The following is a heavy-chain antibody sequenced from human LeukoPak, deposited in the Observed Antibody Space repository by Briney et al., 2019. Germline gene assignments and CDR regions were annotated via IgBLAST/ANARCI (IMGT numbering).Heavy chain of an antibody. CDR2: ISHDGSNK. V-gene: IGHV3-30*18. CDR3: AKDGYDGSGAYIDY. D-gene: IGHD3-22*01. Sequence: GGSLRLSCAASGFTFSSYGMHWVRQAPDKGLEWVAAISHDGSNKYYADSVKGRFTIYRDNSKNTLYLQMNSLRAEDTAVYYCAKDGYDGSGAYIDYWGQGTLVTVSS. CDR1: GFTFSSYG. J-gene: IGHJ4*02.